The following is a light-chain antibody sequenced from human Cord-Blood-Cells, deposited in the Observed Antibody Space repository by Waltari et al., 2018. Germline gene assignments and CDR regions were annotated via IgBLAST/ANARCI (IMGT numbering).Light chain of an antibody. Sequence: QSALTQPASVSGSPGQSITISCTGTSSDGGGYNYVSWYQQHPGQAPKLMIYDVSKRPSGVSNRFSGSKSGNPASLTISGLQAEDEADYYCSSYTSSSTWVFGGGTKLTVL. V-gene: IGLV2-14*01. CDR1: SSDGGGYNY. J-gene: IGLJ3*02. CDR3: SSYTSSSTWV. CDR2: DVS.